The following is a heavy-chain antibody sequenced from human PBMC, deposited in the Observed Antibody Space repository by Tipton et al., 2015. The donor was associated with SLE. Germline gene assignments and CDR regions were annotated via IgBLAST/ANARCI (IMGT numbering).Heavy chain of an antibody. CDR3: ASAGYSGYFDY. CDR2: IYYSGST. D-gene: IGHD5-12*01. Sequence: TLSLTCTVSGGSISSYYWSWIRQPPGKGLEWIGYIYYSGSTYYNPSLKSRVTISVDTSKNQFSLKLSSVTAADTAVYYCASAGYSGYFDYWGQGTLVTVSS. CDR1: GGSISSYY. J-gene: IGHJ4*02. V-gene: IGHV4-59*04.